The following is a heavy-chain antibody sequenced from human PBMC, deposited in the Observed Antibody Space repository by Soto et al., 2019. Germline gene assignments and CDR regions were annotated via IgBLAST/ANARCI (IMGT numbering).Heavy chain of an antibody. CDR3: AREGGYRLEY. D-gene: IGHD1-26*01. CDR1: GDSVFDGRW. Sequence: QVQLQESGPGLVKPSGTLSLTCAVSGDSVFDGRWWSWVRLPPGKGLEWIGETHHNGGTNYNPSLNSRVTISVDKSNNHFSLNLTSVTAADTAVYYCAREGGYRLEYWGQGTLVTVSS. J-gene: IGHJ4*02. CDR2: THHNGGT. V-gene: IGHV4-4*02.